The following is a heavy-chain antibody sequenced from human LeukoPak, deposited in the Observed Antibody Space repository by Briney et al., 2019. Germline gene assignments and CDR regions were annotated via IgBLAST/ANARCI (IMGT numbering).Heavy chain of an antibody. V-gene: IGHV3-9*01. J-gene: IGHJ4*02. CDR2: ISWNSGSI. Sequence: QPGRSLRLSCAASGFTFDDYAMHWVRQAPGKGLEWVSGISWNSGSIGYADSVKGRFTISRDNAKNSLYLQTNSLRAEDTALYYCAKDADYDSSGPDFDYWGQGTLVTVSS. CDR1: GFTFDDYA. D-gene: IGHD3-22*01. CDR3: AKDADYDSSGPDFDY.